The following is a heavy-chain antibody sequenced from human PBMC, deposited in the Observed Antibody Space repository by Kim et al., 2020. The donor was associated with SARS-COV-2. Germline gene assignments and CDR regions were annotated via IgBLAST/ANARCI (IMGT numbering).Heavy chain of an antibody. J-gene: IGHJ4*02. V-gene: IGHV3-7*01. CDR3: ARDLLGAVAGTSDY. CDR2: VKQDGSEK. CDR1: GFTFSSYW. Sequence: GGSLRLSCAASGFTFSSYWMSWVRQAPGKGLEWVANVKQDGSEKYYVDSVKGRFTISRDNAKNSLYLQMISLRAEDTAVYYCARDLLGAVAGTSDYWGQGTLVTVSS. D-gene: IGHD6-19*01.